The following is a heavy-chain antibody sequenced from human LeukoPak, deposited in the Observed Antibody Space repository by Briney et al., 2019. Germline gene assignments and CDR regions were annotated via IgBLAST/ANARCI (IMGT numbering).Heavy chain of an antibody. CDR3: AKGSPDFWSGPGDYYMDV. CDR1: GFTFSDYY. V-gene: IGHV3-11*04. Sequence: GGSLRLSCAASGFTFSDYYMSWIRQAPGKGLEWVSYISSSGSTIYYADSVKGRFTISRDNAKNSLYLQMNSLRAEDTAVYYCAKGSPDFWSGPGDYYMDVWGKGTTVTVSS. D-gene: IGHD3-3*01. CDR2: ISSSGSTI. J-gene: IGHJ6*03.